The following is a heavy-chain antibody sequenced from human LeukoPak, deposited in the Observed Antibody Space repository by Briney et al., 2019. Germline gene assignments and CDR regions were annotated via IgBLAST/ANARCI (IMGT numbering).Heavy chain of an antibody. Sequence: SETLSLTCTVSGGSISSGSYYWSWIRQPAGKGLEWIGRIYTSGSTNYNPSLKSRVTISVDTSKNQFSLKLSSATAADTAVYYCARDRRYCSSTSCYASGASDPWGQGTLVTVSS. CDR2: IYTSGST. CDR1: GGSISSGSYY. D-gene: IGHD2-2*01. CDR3: ARDRRYCSSTSCYASGASDP. J-gene: IGHJ5*02. V-gene: IGHV4-61*02.